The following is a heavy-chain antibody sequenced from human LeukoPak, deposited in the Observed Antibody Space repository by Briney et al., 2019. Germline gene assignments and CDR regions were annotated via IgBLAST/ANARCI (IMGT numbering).Heavy chain of an antibody. D-gene: IGHD3-22*01. J-gene: IGHJ3*02. V-gene: IGHV4-61*02. CDR2: ISSSGST. Sequence: TPSETLSLTCTVSGDSISSGDYYWSWIRQPAGKGLEWIGRISSSGSTNYNPSLKSRVTISVDTSKNQFSLKLSSVTAADTAVYFCARGPYSYDSSGAFDIWGQGTMVTVSS. CDR3: ARGPYSYDSSGAFDI. CDR1: GDSISSGDYY.